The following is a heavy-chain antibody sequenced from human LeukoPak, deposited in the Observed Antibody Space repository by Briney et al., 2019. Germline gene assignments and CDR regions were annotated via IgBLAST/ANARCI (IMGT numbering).Heavy chain of an antibody. Sequence: HPGGSLRLSCAASGFTFSSYAMHWVRQAPGKGLEWVAVISYDGSNKYYADSVKGRFTISRDNPKNTLYLQMNSLRAEDTAVYYCARDGLPGYYYDSSGSPGYWGQGTLVTVSS. J-gene: IGHJ4*02. V-gene: IGHV3-30-3*01. D-gene: IGHD3-22*01. CDR3: ARDGLPGYYYDSSGSPGY. CDR1: GFTFSSYA. CDR2: ISYDGSNK.